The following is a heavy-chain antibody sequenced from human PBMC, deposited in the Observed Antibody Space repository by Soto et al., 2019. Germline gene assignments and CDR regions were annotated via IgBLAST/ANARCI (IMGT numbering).Heavy chain of an antibody. D-gene: IGHD1-26*01. CDR3: ARDFNRVQSGYFQH. CDR1: GFTFSSYA. Sequence: QVQLVESGGGVVQPGRSLRLSCAASGFTFSSYAMHWVRQAPGKGLEWVAVISYDGSNKYYADSVKGRFTISRDNSKNTLYLQRNSLRAEDTAVYYCARDFNRVQSGYFQHWGQGTLVTVSS. CDR2: ISYDGSNK. J-gene: IGHJ1*01. V-gene: IGHV3-30-3*01.